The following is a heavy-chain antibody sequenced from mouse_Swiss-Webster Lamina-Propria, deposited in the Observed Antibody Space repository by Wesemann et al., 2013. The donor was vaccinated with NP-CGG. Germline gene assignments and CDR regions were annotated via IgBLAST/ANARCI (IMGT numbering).Heavy chain of an antibody. V-gene: IGHV5-6-3*01. CDR2: INSNGGST. Sequence: LELVATINSNGGSTYYPDSVKGRFTISRDNAKNTLYLQMSSLKSEDTAMYYCARDGNYFDYWGQGTTLTVSS. CDR3: ARDGNYFDY. D-gene: IGHD1-1*02. J-gene: IGHJ2*01.